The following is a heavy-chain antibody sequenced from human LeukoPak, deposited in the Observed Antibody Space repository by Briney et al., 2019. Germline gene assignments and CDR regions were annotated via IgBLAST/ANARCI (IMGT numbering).Heavy chain of an antibody. V-gene: IGHV3-15*01. CDR2: IKSKTDGGTT. CDR1: GFTFSNAW. J-gene: IGHJ6*03. D-gene: IGHD5-18*01. Sequence: GGSLRLSCAASGFTFSNAWMSWVRQAPGKGLKWVGRIKSKTDGGTTDYAAPVKGRFTISRDDSKNTLYLQMNSLKTEDTAVYYCTRRGYSYGYFYYYYYMDVWGKGTTVTVSS. CDR3: TRRGYSYGYFYYYYYMDV.